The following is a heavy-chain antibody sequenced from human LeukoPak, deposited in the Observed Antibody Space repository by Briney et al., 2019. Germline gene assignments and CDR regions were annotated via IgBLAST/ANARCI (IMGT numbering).Heavy chain of an antibody. Sequence: GGSLRLSCAASGFTFSSYAIHCVRQAPGRGLEWVAVISYDGTNKYYADSVKGRFTISRDNSKNTLYLQMSSLRTEDTAVYYCARSYCDRTSCYGMDVWGQGTTVTVSS. CDR1: GFTFSSYA. CDR2: ISYDGTNK. J-gene: IGHJ6*02. V-gene: IGHV3-30-3*01. CDR3: ARSYCDRTSCYGMDV. D-gene: IGHD2-2*01.